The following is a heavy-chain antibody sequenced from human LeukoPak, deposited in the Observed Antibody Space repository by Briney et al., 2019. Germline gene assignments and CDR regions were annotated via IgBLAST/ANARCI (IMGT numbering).Heavy chain of an antibody. J-gene: IGHJ4*02. Sequence: SETLSLTCTVSGGSISSYYWSWIRQPPGKGLEWIGYIYYSGSTNYNPSLKSRVTISVDTSKNQFSLKLSSVTAADTAVYYCAREVSTSYYYMFDYWGQGTLVTVSS. CDR2: IYYSGST. CDR3: AREVSTSYYYMFDY. V-gene: IGHV4-59*01. CDR1: GGSISSYY. D-gene: IGHD3-22*01.